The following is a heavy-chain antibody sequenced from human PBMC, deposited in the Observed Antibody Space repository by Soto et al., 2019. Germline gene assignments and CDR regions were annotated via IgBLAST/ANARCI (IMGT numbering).Heavy chain of an antibody. D-gene: IGHD3-10*01. CDR1: GYTFTGYY. V-gene: IGHV1-2*02. CDR2: INPNSGGT. CDR3: ARAGITMVRGRSPTYNWFDP. Sequence: ASVKVSCKASGYTFTGYYMHWVRQAPGQGLEWMGWINPNSGGTNYAQKFQGRVTMTRDTSISTAYMELSRLRSDDTAVYYCARAGITMVRGRSPTYNWFDPWGQGTLVTVSS. J-gene: IGHJ5*02.